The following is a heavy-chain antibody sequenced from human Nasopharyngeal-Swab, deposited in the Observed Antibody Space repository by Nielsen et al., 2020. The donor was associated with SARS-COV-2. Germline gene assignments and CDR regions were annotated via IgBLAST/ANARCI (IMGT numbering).Heavy chain of an antibody. CDR2: IYYSGST. Sequence: SETLSLTCTVSGGSISSYYWSWIRQPPGKGLEWIGYIYYSGSTNYNPSLKSRVTISVDTSKNQFSLKLSSVTAADTAVYYCARVVVGTGGYYYYMDVWGKGTTVTVPS. J-gene: IGHJ6*03. CDR3: ARVVVGTGGYYYYMDV. V-gene: IGHV4-59*01. D-gene: IGHD2-21*01. CDR1: GGSISSYY.